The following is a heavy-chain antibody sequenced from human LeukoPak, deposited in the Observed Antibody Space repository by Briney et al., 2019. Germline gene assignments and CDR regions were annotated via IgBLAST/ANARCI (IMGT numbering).Heavy chain of an antibody. CDR2: IYYSGST. Sequence: PSETLSLTCTVSGGSISSSSYYWGWIRQPPGKGLEWIGSIYYSGSTYYNPSLKSRVTISVDTPKNQFSLKLSSVTAADTAVYYCARRASRDGYVVARHYYYYYGMDVWGQGTTVTVSS. CDR3: ARRASRDGYVVARHYYYYYGMDV. V-gene: IGHV4-39*01. J-gene: IGHJ6*02. CDR1: GGSISSSSYY. D-gene: IGHD5-24*01.